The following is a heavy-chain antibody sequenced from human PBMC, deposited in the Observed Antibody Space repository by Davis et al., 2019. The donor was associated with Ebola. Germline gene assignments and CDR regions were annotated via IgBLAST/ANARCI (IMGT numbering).Heavy chain of an antibody. D-gene: IGHD2-15*01. CDR1: GFTVSSNY. CDR2: IYSGGST. J-gene: IGHJ6*04. Sequence: GESLKISCAASGFTVSSNYMSWVRQAPGKGLEWVSVIYSGGSTYYADSVKGRFTISRDNSKNTLYLQMNSLRAEDTAVYYCARDSGNSYYYGMDVWGKGTTVTVSS. CDR3: ARDSGNSYYYGMDV. V-gene: IGHV3-53*01.